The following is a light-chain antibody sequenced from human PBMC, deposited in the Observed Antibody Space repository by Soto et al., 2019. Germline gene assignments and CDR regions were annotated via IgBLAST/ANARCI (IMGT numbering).Light chain of an antibody. CDR3: QHHGDSIH. CDR2: GAS. CDR1: QSVSSTR. V-gene: IGKV3-20*01. Sequence: EIVLTQSPGTLPLSPGERATLSCRASQSVSSTRLAWYQQKPGQAPRLLIYGASTRATGVADRFSGSGSGTDFTLTISRVEPEDFAVYYCQHHGDSIHFGQGTRLDI. J-gene: IGKJ5*01.